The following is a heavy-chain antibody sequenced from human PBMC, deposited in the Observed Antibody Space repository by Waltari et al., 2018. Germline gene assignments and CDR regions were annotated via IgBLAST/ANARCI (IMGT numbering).Heavy chain of an antibody. D-gene: IGHD3-10*01. CDR1: GYTVTDYY. CDR3: ATALGDRSSASRAFDI. J-gene: IGHJ3*02. Sequence: EVQLLQSGTELKKPGTTVKISCQVSGYTVTDYYIPRVQQAPGKGPHWMGLVDPEDGETIYAEKFQGRVTITADTSTDTAYMELSSLRSEDTAVYYCATALGDRSSASRAFDIWGLGTMITVSS. V-gene: IGHV1-69-2*01. CDR2: VDPEDGET.